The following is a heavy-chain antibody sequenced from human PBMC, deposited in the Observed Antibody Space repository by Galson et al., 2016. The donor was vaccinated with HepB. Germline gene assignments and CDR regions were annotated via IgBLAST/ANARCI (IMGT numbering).Heavy chain of an antibody. V-gene: IGHV3-74*01. Sequence: SLRLSCAASGFTFSIYWMQWVRQGPGGGLVWVSSMVSDGSTPIYADFVKGRFTISRDNAKNTLYLQMDGLRVEDTADYYCGRESWGPPEYWGQGTLVTVSS. D-gene: IGHD7-27*01. CDR1: GFTFSIYW. CDR3: GRESWGPPEY. J-gene: IGHJ4*02. CDR2: MVSDGSTP.